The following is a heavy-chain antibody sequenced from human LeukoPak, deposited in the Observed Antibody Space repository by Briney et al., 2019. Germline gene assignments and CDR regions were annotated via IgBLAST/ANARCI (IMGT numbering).Heavy chain of an antibody. V-gene: IGHV4-34*01. CDR1: GGSFSGDY. D-gene: IGHD5-18*01. CDR2: INHSGST. Sequence: SETPSLTCAVYGGSFSGDYWSWIRQPPGKGLEWIGEINHSGSTNYNPSLKSRVTISVDTSKNQFSLKLSSVTAADTAVYYCARGRDVDTAMVTSYSDYWGQGTLVTVSS. J-gene: IGHJ4*02. CDR3: ARGRDVDTAMVTSYSDY.